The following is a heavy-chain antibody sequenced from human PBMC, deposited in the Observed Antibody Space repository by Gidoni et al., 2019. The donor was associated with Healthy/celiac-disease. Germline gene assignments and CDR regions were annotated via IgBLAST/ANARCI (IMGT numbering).Heavy chain of an antibody. CDR2: ISAYNGNT. J-gene: IGHJ6*03. CDR1: GYTFTSYG. CDR3: ARDYYDILTGYYRPYYYYYYMDV. V-gene: IGHV1-18*01. D-gene: IGHD3-9*01. Sequence: QVQLVQSGAEVKKPGASVKVSCKASGYTFTSYGLSWVRQAPGQGLEWMGWISAYNGNTNYAQKLQGRVTMTTDTSTSTAYMELRSLRSDDTAVYYCARDYYDILTGYYRPYYYYYYMDVWGKGTTVTVSS.